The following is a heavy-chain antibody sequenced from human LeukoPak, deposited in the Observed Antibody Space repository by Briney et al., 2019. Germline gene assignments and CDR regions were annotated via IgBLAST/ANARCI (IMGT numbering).Heavy chain of an antibody. Sequence: NPSETLSLTCTVSGGSISSSSYYWGWIRQPPGEGLEWIGSIYYSGSTYYNPSLKSRVTISVDTSKNQFSLKLSSVTAADTAVYYCARQGYDFWSGYNINWFDPWGQGTLVTVSS. CDR3: ARQGYDFWSGYNINWFDP. V-gene: IGHV4-39*01. CDR2: IYYSGST. J-gene: IGHJ5*02. D-gene: IGHD3-3*01. CDR1: GGSISSSSYY.